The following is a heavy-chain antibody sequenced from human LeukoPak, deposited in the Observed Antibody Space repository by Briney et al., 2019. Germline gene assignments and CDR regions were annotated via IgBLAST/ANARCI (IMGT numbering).Heavy chain of an antibody. CDR3: ARDWDYYDSSGDY. CDR2: ISSSSSTI. V-gene: IGHV3-48*04. Sequence: GGSLRLSCAASGFTFSSYSMNWVRQAPGKGLEWVSYISSSSSTIYYADSVKGRFTISRDNAKNSLYLQMNSLRAEDTAVYYCARDWDYYDSSGDYWGQGTLVTVSS. D-gene: IGHD3-22*01. CDR1: GFTFSSYS. J-gene: IGHJ4*02.